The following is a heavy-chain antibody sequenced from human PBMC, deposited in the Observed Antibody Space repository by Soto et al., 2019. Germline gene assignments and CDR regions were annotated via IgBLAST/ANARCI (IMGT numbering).Heavy chain of an antibody. CDR2: IWYDGSNK. CDR3: ARDLLVGGYSGNDEGYYYYYGMDV. V-gene: IGHV3-33*01. J-gene: IGHJ6*02. CDR1: GFTFSSYG. Sequence: QVQLVESGGGVVQPGRSLRLSCAASGFTFSSYGIHWVRQAPGKGLEWVAVIWYDGSNKYYADSVKGRFTISRDNSKNTLYLQMNSLRAEDTAVYYCARDLLVGGYSGNDEGYYYYYGMDVWGQGTTVTVSS. D-gene: IGHD5-12*01.